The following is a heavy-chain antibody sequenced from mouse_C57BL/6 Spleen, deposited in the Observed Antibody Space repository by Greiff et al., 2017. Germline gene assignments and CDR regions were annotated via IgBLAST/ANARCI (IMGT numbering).Heavy chain of an antibody. CDR1: GYTFTSYG. V-gene: IGHV1-81*01. CDR3: ARWDGRGY. J-gene: IGHJ2*01. Sequence: LVESGAELARPGASVKLSCKASGYTFTSYGISWVKQRTGQGLEWIGEIYPRSGNTYYNEKFKGKATLTADKSSSTAYMELRSLTSEDSAVYFCARWDGRGYWGQGTTLTVSS. CDR2: IYPRSGNT. D-gene: IGHD2-3*01.